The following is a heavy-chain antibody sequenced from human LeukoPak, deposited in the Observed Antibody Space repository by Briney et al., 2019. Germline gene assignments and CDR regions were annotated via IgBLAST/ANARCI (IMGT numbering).Heavy chain of an antibody. CDR3: ASSRYDFWSGSPQEWDY. CDR2: INHSGST. J-gene: IGHJ4*02. Sequence: KPSETLSLTCAVYGGSFSGYYWSWIRQPPGKGLEWIGEINHSGSTNYNPSLKSRVTISVDTSKNQFSLKLSSVTAADTAVYYCASSRYDFWSGSPQEWDYWGQGTLVTVSS. D-gene: IGHD3-3*01. V-gene: IGHV4-34*01. CDR1: GGSFSGYY.